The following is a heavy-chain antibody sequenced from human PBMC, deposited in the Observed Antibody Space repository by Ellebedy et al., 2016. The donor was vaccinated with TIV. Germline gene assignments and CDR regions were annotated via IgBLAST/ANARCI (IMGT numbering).Heavy chain of an antibody. J-gene: IGHJ6*02. V-gene: IGHV1-2*02. Sequence: AASVKVSCKASGYTFTGYYMYWVRQAPGQGLEWMGWINPNSGGTNYAQKFQGRVTMTRDTSISTAYMELSRLRSDDTAVYYCARTRGYSGYDSYGMDVWGQGTTVTVSS. CDR3: ARTRGYSGYDSYGMDV. CDR2: INPNSGGT. CDR1: GYTFTGYY. D-gene: IGHD5-12*01.